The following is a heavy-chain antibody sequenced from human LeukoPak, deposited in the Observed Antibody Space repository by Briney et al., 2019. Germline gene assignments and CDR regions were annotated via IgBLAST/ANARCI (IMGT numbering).Heavy chain of an antibody. CDR3: ARDRTDYYDSSGEFDY. Sequence: SVKVSCKASGGTFSSYAISWVRQAPGQGLEWMGGIIPIFGTANYAQKFQGRVTITTDESTSTAYMELSSLRSEDTAVYYCARDRTDYYDSSGEFDYWGQGTLVTVSS. CDR2: IIPIFGTA. D-gene: IGHD3-22*01. V-gene: IGHV1-69*05. CDR1: GGTFSSYA. J-gene: IGHJ4*02.